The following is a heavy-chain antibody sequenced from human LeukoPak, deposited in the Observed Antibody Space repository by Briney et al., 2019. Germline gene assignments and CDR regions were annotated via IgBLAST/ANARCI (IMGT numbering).Heavy chain of an antibody. V-gene: IGHV1-8*01. J-gene: IGHJ5*02. CDR2: MNPNSGNT. D-gene: IGHD3-3*01. CDR3: ARAPRYYDFWSGYARGYNWFDP. Sequence: ASVKVSCKASGYTFTSYDINWVRQAPGQGLEWMGWMNPNSGNTVYARKFQGRVTMTRNTSISTAYMELSSLRSEDTAVYYCARAPRYYDFWSGYARGYNWFDPWGQGTLVTVSS. CDR1: GYTFTSYD.